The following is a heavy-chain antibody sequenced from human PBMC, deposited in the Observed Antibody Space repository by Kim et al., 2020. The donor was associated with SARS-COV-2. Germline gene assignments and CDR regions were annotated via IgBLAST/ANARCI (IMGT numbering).Heavy chain of an antibody. V-gene: IGHV3-23*01. Sequence: GGSLRLSCAASGFTFSSYAMSWVRQAPGKGLEWVSAISGSGGSTYYADSVKGRFTISRDNSKNTLYLQMNSLRAEDTAVYYCANLWGRNRYSSSWYNGYWGQGTLVTVSS. CDR3: ANLWGRNRYSSSWYNGY. D-gene: IGHD6-13*01. CDR1: GFTFSSYA. J-gene: IGHJ4*02. CDR2: ISGSGGST.